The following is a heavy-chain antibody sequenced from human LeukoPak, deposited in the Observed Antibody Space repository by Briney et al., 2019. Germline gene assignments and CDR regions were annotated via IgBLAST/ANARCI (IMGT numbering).Heavy chain of an antibody. V-gene: IGHV3-33*01. J-gene: IGHJ6*03. CDR1: GFTFSSYG. D-gene: IGHD2-2*01. Sequence: PGGSLRLSCAASGFTFSSYGMHWVRQAPGKGLEWVAVIWYDGSNKYYADSVKGRFTISRDNSKNTLYLQMNSLRAEDTAVYYCASCSCTSPSYYMDVWGKGTTVTVSS. CDR2: IWYDGSNK. CDR3: ASCSCTSPSYYMDV.